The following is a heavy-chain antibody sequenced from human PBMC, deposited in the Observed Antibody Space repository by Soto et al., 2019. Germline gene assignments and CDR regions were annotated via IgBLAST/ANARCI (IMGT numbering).Heavy chain of an antibody. CDR2: ISAYNGNT. CDR1: GYIFTSYG. V-gene: IGHV1-18*01. D-gene: IGHD3-22*01. CDR3: ARHLGGGMIGD. J-gene: IGHJ4*02. Sequence: QVQLVQSGAEVKKPGASVKVSCKASGYIFTSYGISWVRQAPGQGLEWMGWISAYNGNTNYAQKSQGRVTMTTDTYTSTADMELRSLRSDDTAVYYCARHLGGGMIGDWGQGTLVTVSS.